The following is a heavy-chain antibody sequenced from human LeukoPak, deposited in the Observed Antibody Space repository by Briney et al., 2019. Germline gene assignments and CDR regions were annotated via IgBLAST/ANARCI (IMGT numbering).Heavy chain of an antibody. CDR1: GGSISSYY. CDR3: ARDLSHSGWYQEGY. Sequence: SETLSLTCTVSGGSISSYYWSWIRQPAGKGLEWIGRIYTSGSTNYNPSLKSRVTMSVGTSKNQFSLKLTSVTAADTAVYYCARDLSHSGWYQEGYWGQGTLVTVSS. D-gene: IGHD6-19*01. V-gene: IGHV4-4*07. CDR2: IYTSGST. J-gene: IGHJ4*02.